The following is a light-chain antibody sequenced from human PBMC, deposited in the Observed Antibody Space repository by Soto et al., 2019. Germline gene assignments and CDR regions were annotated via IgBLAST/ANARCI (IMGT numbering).Light chain of an antibody. J-gene: IGLJ2*01. CDR3: QIWGTGIHV. Sequence: QLVLTQSPSASASLGASVKLTCTLSSGHSSYAIAWHQQQPEKGPRYLMKLNSDGSHSKGDGIPDRFSGSSSGAERYLTISSLQSEDEADYYCQIWGTGIHVFGGGTKLTVL. CDR1: SGHSSYA. V-gene: IGLV4-69*01. CDR2: LNSDGSH.